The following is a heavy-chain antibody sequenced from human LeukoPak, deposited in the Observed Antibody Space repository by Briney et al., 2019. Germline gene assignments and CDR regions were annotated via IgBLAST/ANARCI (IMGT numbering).Heavy chain of an antibody. Sequence: ASVKVSCKASGFTFTSSAVQWVRQARGQRLEWIGWIVVGSGNTNYAQKFQERVTITRDMSTSTAYMELSSLRSEDTAVYYCARGGRKGEWEQQWDYWGQGTLVTVSS. V-gene: IGHV1-58*01. CDR1: GFTFTSSA. CDR2: IVVGSGNT. J-gene: IGHJ4*02. D-gene: IGHD1-26*01. CDR3: ARGGRKGEWEQQWDY.